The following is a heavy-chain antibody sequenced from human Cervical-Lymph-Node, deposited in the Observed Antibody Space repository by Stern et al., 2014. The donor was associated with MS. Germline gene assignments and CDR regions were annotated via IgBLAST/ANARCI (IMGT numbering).Heavy chain of an antibody. J-gene: IGHJ6*02. V-gene: IGHV4-59*01. D-gene: IGHD6-25*01. CDR3: ARVVRRLPWDDGMDV. Sequence: QVQLQESGPGLVKPSETLSLSCSISGGTISGYVWSWIRQTPGKGLAWIGYIYDSGATNDRTSLMSGATISIDPPTNQLSPTGTSMTAADTAVYYRARVVRRLPWDDGMDVWGHGTTVTVSS. CDR2: IYDSGAT. CDR1: GGTISGYV.